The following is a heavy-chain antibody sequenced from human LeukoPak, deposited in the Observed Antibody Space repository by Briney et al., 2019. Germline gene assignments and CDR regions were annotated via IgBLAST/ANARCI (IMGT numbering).Heavy chain of an antibody. CDR1: GFTFSSYA. CDR2: ISGSGENT. CDR3: AKTVSGSYSYQGGDY. D-gene: IGHD3-16*02. Sequence: GGSLRLSCAASGFTFSSYAMSWVRQAPGKGLEWVSAISGSGENTNYADSVKGRFTMSRDNSRNMLYLLMNSLRDEDTAKYYCAKTVSGSYSYQGGDYWGQGTLVTVSS. J-gene: IGHJ4*02. V-gene: IGHV3-23*01.